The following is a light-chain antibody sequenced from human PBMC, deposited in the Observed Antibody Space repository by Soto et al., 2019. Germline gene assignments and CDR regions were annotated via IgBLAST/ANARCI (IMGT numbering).Light chain of an antibody. J-gene: IGKJ2*01. CDR3: QQYGSSPYT. CDR2: GVS. Sequence: EIVLTQSPDTLSLSPGERATLSCRASQSVSSSYLAWYQQKPGQAPRLVIYGVSGRDTGIPDRFRGSGSATDFTLTISRLEPEDFAVYYCQQYGSSPYTFGQGTKLEIK. V-gene: IGKV3-20*01. CDR1: QSVSSSY.